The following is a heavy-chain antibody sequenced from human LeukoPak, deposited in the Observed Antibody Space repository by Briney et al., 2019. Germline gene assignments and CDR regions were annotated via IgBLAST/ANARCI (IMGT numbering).Heavy chain of an antibody. V-gene: IGHV3-23*01. J-gene: IGHJ4*02. CDR1: GLAFSSYA. CDR2: IGVASNT. CDR3: ADYGVSGVRSNFY. D-gene: IGHD3-3*01. Sequence: GGSLRLSCAASGLAFSSYAMSWVRQAPGKGLEWVSTIGVASNTFYADSVKGRFTISRDNSKNTVYLQMTSLRADDTAVYYCADYGVSGVRSNFYWGQGTLVPVSS.